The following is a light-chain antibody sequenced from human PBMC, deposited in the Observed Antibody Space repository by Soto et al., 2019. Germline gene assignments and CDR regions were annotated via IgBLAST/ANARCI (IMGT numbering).Light chain of an antibody. J-gene: IGKJ5*01. Sequence: DIQLTQSPSFLSASVGDRVTITCRASQGISSDLAWYQQNPGKAPKLLIYAASTLQNGVPSTFSGSGSGTEFTLTISSLQPEDFGTYYCQQVKSYPITFGQGTRLEIK. CDR2: AAS. CDR1: QGISSD. CDR3: QQVKSYPIT. V-gene: IGKV1-9*01.